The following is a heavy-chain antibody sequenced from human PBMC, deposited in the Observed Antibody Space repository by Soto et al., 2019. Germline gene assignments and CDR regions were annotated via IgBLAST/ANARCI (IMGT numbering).Heavy chain of an antibody. J-gene: IGHJ5*02. Sequence: QVQLVQSGAEVKKPGASVKVSCKASGYTFTSYDINWVRQATGQGLEWMGWMNPNSGNTGYAQKFQGRVTMTRNTSISTAYRELSSLRSEDTAVYYCARERSAAGTGWFDPWGQGTRVTVSS. CDR2: MNPNSGNT. D-gene: IGHD6-13*01. CDR1: GYTFTSYD. CDR3: ARERSAAGTGWFDP. V-gene: IGHV1-8*01.